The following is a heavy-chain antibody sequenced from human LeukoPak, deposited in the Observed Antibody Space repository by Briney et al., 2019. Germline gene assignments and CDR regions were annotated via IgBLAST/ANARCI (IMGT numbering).Heavy chain of an antibody. CDR2: ISGSGGST. V-gene: IGHV3-23*01. CDR3: ARGSVPPAGDYYYYYMDV. CDR1: GLTFSSYA. D-gene: IGHD6-19*01. J-gene: IGHJ6*03. Sequence: PGGSLRLSCAASGLTFSSYAMSWVRQAPGKGLEWVSAISGSGGSTYYADSVKGRFTISRDNSQNTLFLQMNSLRAEDTALYYCARGSVPPAGDYYYYYMDVWGRGTTVTVSS.